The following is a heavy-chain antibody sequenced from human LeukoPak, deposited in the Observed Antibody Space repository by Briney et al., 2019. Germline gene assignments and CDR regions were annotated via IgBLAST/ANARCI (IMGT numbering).Heavy chain of an antibody. J-gene: IGHJ4*02. CDR3: ARGFGYSYGQYYFDY. CDR1: GYTFTSYD. V-gene: IGHV1-8*01. CDR2: MNPNSGNT. Sequence: ASVKVSCKASGYTFTSYDINWVRQATGQGLEWMGWMNPNSGNTGYAQKFQGRVTMTRNTSISTAYMELSSLKSEDTAVYYCARGFGYSYGQYYFDYWGQGTLVTVSS. D-gene: IGHD5-18*01.